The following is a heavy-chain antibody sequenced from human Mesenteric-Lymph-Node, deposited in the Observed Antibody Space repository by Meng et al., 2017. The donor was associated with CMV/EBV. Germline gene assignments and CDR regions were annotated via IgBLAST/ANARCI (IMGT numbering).Heavy chain of an antibody. CDR2: IYYSGST. CDR3: ARESYNWNDVSDSGY. Sequence: SETLSLTCTVSGGSVSSGSYYWSWIRQPPGKGLEWIGYIYYSGSTNYNPSLKSRVTISVDTSKNQFSLKLSSVTAADTAVYYCARESYNWNDVSDSGYWGQGTTVTVSS. D-gene: IGHD1-20*01. CDR1: GGSVSSGSYY. V-gene: IGHV4-61*01. J-gene: IGHJ6*02.